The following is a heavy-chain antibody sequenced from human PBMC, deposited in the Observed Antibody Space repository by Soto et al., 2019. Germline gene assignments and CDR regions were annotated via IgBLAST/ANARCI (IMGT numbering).Heavy chain of an antibody. Sequence: PSETLSLTCTVSGGSISSSNYYWGWIRQPPGKGLEWIGSVYYSGRTYDNPSLKSRITLSVDRSKSQFSLKLTSVTAADTAVYYCARLLYDSRGYYYFDYWGRGTLVTVSS. CDR2: VYYSGRT. CDR3: ARLLYDSRGYYYFDY. D-gene: IGHD3-22*01. J-gene: IGHJ4*02. CDR1: GGSISSSNYY. V-gene: IGHV4-39*01.